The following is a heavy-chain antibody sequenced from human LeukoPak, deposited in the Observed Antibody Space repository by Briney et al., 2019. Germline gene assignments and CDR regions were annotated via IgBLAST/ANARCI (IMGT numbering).Heavy chain of an antibody. J-gene: IGHJ4*02. V-gene: IGHV3-21*01. CDR2: ISTSSSYI. Sequence: PGGSLRLSCAASGFTFSNYWMHWVRQAPGKGLEWVSSISTSSSYIYYADSMKGRFTISRDNAKNSLYLQMNSLRAEDTAVYYCARDTGYYDSTGYDYWGQGTLVTVSS. D-gene: IGHD3-22*01. CDR3: ARDTGYYDSTGYDY. CDR1: GFTFSNYW.